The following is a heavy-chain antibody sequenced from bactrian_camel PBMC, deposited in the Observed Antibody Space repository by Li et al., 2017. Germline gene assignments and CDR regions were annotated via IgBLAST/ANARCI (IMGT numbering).Heavy chain of an antibody. CDR1: GFPFGNYD. Sequence: HVQLVESGGGLVQPGGSLTLSCAASGFPFGNYDMAWLRQAPGKGLEWVSSINLGTTTYYPDSVKGRFTMSRDNAKNTLYLQMTSLKTEDTAKYYCAIGYGPDAKPGGQGTQVTVS. D-gene: IGHD3*01. CDR3: AIGYGPDAKP. J-gene: IGHJ4*01. V-gene: IGHV3-2*01. CDR2: INLGTTT.